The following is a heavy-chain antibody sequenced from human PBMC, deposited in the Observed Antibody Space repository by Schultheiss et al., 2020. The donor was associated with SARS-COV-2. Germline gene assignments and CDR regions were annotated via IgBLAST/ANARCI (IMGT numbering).Heavy chain of an antibody. Sequence: GGSLRLSCAASGFTFSDYWMHWVRQVPGKGLEWVSHTNNDGTYTGFADSVKGRFTISRDNARNTIYLQMNSLRGEDTAVYYCARPLAEGQFKSHSWFDPWGQGTLVTVSS. CDR1: GFTFSDYW. V-gene: IGHV3-74*01. CDR2: TNNDGTYT. CDR3: ARPLAEGQFKSHSWFDP. D-gene: IGHD1-14*01. J-gene: IGHJ5*02.